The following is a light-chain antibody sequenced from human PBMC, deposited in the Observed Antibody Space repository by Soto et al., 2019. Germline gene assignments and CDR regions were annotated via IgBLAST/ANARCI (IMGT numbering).Light chain of an antibody. CDR3: SSYTSTSTYV. J-gene: IGLJ1*01. CDR1: SSDVGGYNY. Sequence: ALTQPASVSGSPGQSITISCTGTSSDVGGYNYVSWYQQHPGKAPKLVIYEVNNRPSGVSNRFSGSKSGSTASLTISGLQTEDEADYYCSSYTSTSTYVFGTGTKVTVL. V-gene: IGLV2-14*01. CDR2: EVN.